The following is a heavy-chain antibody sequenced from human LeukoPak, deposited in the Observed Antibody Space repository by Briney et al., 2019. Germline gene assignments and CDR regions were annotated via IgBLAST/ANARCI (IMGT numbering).Heavy chain of an antibody. V-gene: IGHV3-11*05. CDR3: ARDRTHYYGSGSYQLFDY. CDR1: GYTFSDHY. J-gene: IGHJ4*02. D-gene: IGHD3-10*01. CDR2: ISTSGTYT. Sequence: GRSLRLSCAASGYTFSDHYMSWIRQAPGKGLEWLSDISTSGTYTNYADSVKGRFTVSRDNAKKLLYLQMNSLRLEDTAVYYCARDRTHYYGSGSYQLFDYWGRGSLVTVSS.